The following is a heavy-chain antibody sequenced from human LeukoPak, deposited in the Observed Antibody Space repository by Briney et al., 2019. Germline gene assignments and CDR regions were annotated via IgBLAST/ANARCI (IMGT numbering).Heavy chain of an antibody. D-gene: IGHD1-26*01. CDR3: ARDARVGATLHYYYDYMDG. Sequence: GGSLRLSCAASGFTFGSYAMTWVRQAPGKGLEWVSAISGSGDSTYYADSVKGRFTISRDNSKNTLYLQVNSLRAADTAVYHCARDARVGATLHYYYDYMDGWGDGTTVTVSS. V-gene: IGHV3-23*01. CDR1: GFTFGSYA. CDR2: ISGSGDST. J-gene: IGHJ6*03.